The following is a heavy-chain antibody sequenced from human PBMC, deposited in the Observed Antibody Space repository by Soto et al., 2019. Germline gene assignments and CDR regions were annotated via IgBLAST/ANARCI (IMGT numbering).Heavy chain of an antibody. J-gene: IGHJ6*02. CDR3: PSSRSWYHYGMDV. Sequence: GESLKISCKGSGYSFTSYWISWVRQMPGKGLEWMGRIDPSDSYTNYSPSFQGHVTISADKSISTAYLQWSSLKASDTAMYYCPSSRSWYHYGMDVWGQGTTVTVFS. D-gene: IGHD6-13*01. CDR2: IDPSDSYT. CDR1: GYSFTSYW. V-gene: IGHV5-10-1*01.